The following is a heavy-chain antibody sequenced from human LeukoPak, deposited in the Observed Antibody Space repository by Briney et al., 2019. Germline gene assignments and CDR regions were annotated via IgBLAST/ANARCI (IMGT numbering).Heavy chain of an antibody. CDR2: INPNNGAT. CDR1: GYTFSGYY. J-gene: IGHJ4*02. D-gene: IGHD1-1*01. V-gene: IGHV1-2*02. CDR3: ARYNWNDVVSALDS. Sequence: ASVRVSYKASGYTFSGYYIHWVRQAPGQGLEWMGWINPNNGATNYAQKFQGGVTMTRDTSITTFYMEVSSLTSDDTAVFYCARYNWNDVVSALDSWGQGTLVTVSS.